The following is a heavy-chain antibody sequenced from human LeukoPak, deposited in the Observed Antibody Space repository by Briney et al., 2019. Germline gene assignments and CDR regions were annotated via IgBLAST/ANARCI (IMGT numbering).Heavy chain of an antibody. CDR1: GYTFTSYD. D-gene: IGHD6-19*01. CDR3: ATPPVFSSEYYFDY. V-gene: IGHV1-8*03. J-gene: IGHJ4*02. Sequence: ASVKVSCKASGYTFTSYDINWVRQATGQGLEWMGWMNPNSGNTGYAQKFQGRVTITRNTSISTAYMELSSLRSEGTAVYYCATPPVFSSEYYFDYWGQGTLVAVSS. CDR2: MNPNSGNT.